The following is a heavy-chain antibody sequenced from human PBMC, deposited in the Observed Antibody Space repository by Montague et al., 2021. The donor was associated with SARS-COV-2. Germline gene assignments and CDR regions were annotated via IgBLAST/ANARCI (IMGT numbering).Heavy chain of an antibody. Sequence: SETLSLTCSVSGGPISRSSYYWAWIRQTPAKGLEWIGEINHSGSTNYNPSLKSRLTISVDTSKKQFSLKLNSMTAADTAVYYCARGADYDFWSGFLRYKWFDPWGLGTPVTVSS. D-gene: IGHD3-3*01. CDR2: INHSGST. V-gene: IGHV4-39*07. CDR1: GGPISRSSYY. CDR3: ARGADYDFWSGFLRYKWFDP. J-gene: IGHJ5*02.